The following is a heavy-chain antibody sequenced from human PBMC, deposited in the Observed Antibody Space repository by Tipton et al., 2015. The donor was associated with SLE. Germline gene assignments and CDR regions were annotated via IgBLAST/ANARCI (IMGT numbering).Heavy chain of an antibody. J-gene: IGHJ4*02. Sequence: SLRLSCAVSGFSFSTYAMHWVRQAPGKGLEWVAVISYDGSNENYADSVKGRFTISRDNSKNTLYLQMNSLRAEDTALYYCAKDQITGITVEWGQGTLVTVSS. CDR1: GFSFSTYA. CDR2: ISYDGSNE. D-gene: IGHD1-7*01. CDR3: AKDQITGITVE. V-gene: IGHV3-30*04.